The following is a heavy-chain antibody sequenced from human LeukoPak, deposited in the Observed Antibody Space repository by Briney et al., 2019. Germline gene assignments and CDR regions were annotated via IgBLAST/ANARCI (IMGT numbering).Heavy chain of an antibody. V-gene: IGHV3-23*01. D-gene: IGHD2-21*01. Sequence: GALRLSCAASGFTFSSYSMNWVRQAPGKGLEWVSAISGSGGSTYYADSVKGRFTISRDNSKNTLYLQMNSLRAEDTAVYYCAKDRPTHDFVVSVVDPWGQGTLVTVSS. CDR3: AKDRPTHDFVVSVVDP. CDR2: ISGSGGST. J-gene: IGHJ5*02. CDR1: GFTFSSYS.